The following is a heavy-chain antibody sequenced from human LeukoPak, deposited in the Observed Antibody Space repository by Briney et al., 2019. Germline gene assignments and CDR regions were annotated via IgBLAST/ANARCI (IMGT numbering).Heavy chain of an antibody. CDR1: GFTFSSYS. D-gene: IGHD2-2*01. CDR2: ISSSSTI. Sequence: GGSLRLSCAASGFTFSSYSMNWVRQAPGKGLEWVSYISSSSTIYYADSVKGRFTISRDNAKNSLYLQMNSLRAEDTAVYYCARGAAAINYYYYYYMDVWGKGTTVTVSS. V-gene: IGHV3-48*01. CDR3: ARGAAAINYYYYYYMDV. J-gene: IGHJ6*03.